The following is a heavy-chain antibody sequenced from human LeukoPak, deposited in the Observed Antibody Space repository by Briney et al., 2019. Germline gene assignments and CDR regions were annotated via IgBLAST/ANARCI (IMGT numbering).Heavy chain of an antibody. D-gene: IGHD1-7*01. CDR1: GGTFSSYT. Sequence: SVKVSCTASGGTFSSYTISWVRQAPGQGLEWMGRIIPILGIANYAQKFQGRVTITADTSTSTANMELSSLRSEDTAVYYCARRAVNYLGDYYYMDVWGKGTTVTVSS. V-gene: IGHV1-69*02. CDR3: ARRAVNYLGDYYYMDV. CDR2: IIPILGIA. J-gene: IGHJ6*03.